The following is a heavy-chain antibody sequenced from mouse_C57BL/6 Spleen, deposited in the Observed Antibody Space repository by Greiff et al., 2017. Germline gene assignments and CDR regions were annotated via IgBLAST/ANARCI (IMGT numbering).Heavy chain of an antibody. Sequence: EVQLVESGPGLVKPSQSLSLTCSVTGYSITSGYYWNWIRQFPGNKLEWMGYISYDGSNNYNPSLKNRISITRDTSKNQFFLKLNSVTTEDTATYYCAREGYGNSPDYWGQGTTLTVSS. CDR1: GYSITSGYY. D-gene: IGHD2-1*01. CDR2: ISYDGSN. J-gene: IGHJ2*01. V-gene: IGHV3-6*01. CDR3: AREGYGNSPDY.